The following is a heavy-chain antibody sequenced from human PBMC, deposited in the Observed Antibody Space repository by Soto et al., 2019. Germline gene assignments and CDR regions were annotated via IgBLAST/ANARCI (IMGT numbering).Heavy chain of an antibody. J-gene: IGHJ6*02. D-gene: IGHD2-2*01. CDR2: IYYSGST. V-gene: IGHV4-59*01. Sequence: KGLGWIGYIYYSGSTNYNPSLKSRVTISVDTSKNQFSLKLSSVTAADTAVYYCARDPIGDCSSSNCSQPYGLDIWGQGTMVTVSS. CDR3: ARDPIGDCSSSNCSQPYGLDI.